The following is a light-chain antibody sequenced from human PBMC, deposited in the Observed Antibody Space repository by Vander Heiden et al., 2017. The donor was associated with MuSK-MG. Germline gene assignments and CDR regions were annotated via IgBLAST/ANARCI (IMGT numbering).Light chain of an antibody. Sequence: EIVLTQSPATLSLSPGERATLSCRASQSVSTFLAWYQQKPGQAPRLLIHDASNRATGIPARFSGSGYGTDFTLTISSLEPEDFAVYYCQQRSNWPPLTFGGGTKVEI. CDR3: QQRSNWPPLT. CDR1: QSVSTF. CDR2: DAS. V-gene: IGKV3-11*01. J-gene: IGKJ4*01.